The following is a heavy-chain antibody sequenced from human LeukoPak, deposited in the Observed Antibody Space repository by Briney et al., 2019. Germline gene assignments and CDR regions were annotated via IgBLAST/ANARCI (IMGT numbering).Heavy chain of an antibody. V-gene: IGHV3-23*01. D-gene: IGHD3-22*01. J-gene: IGHJ4*02. CDR1: GFTFNTYA. CDR2: ISDSGGSA. Sequence: GGSLRLSCAASGFTFNTYAIYWVRQAPGKGLEWVSAISDSGGSAYYTDSVKGRFTISRDNSRNTLYLQMNSLRAEDSALYFCAKGYDYESSGYPQPFDYWGQGTLVTVSS. CDR3: AKGYDYESSGYPQPFDY.